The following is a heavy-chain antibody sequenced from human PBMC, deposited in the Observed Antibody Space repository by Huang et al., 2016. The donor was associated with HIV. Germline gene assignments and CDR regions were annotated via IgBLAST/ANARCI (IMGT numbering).Heavy chain of an antibody. CDR2: INSDGSST. D-gene: IGHD3-22*01. J-gene: IGHJ4*02. Sequence: EVQLVESGGGLVQPGGSLRLSCAASGFSISSYWMHWVRRAPGKGLGWVSRINSDGSSTSYAESVKGRFTISRDNAKNKLYLQMNSLRAEDTAVYYCARDPRIQSWLNFFDYWGQGTLVSVSS. V-gene: IGHV3-74*01. CDR1: GFSISSYW. CDR3: ARDPRIQSWLNFFDY.